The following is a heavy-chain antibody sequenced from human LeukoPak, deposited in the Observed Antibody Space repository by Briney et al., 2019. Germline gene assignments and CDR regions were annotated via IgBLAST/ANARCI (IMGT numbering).Heavy chain of an antibody. D-gene: IGHD3-16*02. CDR1: GGTFSSHA. CDR3: ARGTFSGSYRIPFDY. Sequence: ASVKVSCKASGGTFSSHAISWVRQAPGQGLEWMGGIIPIFGTANYAQKFQGRVTITADESTSTAYMELSSLRSEDTAVYYCARGTFSGSYRIPFDYWGQGTLVTVSS. CDR2: IIPIFGTA. J-gene: IGHJ4*02. V-gene: IGHV1-69*01.